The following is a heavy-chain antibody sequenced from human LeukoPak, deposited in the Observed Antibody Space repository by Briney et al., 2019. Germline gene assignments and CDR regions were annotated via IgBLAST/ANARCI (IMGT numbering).Heavy chain of an antibody. V-gene: IGHV4-61*02. CDR2: IYTSGST. Sequence: SETLSLTCTVSGGSIISGSYYWSWIRQPAGKGLEWIGRIYTSGSTNYNPSLKSRVTISVDTSKNQFSLKLSSVTAADTAVYYCARFEAYPLYYYYYMDVWGKGTTVTVSS. CDR3: ARFEAYPLYYYYYMDV. J-gene: IGHJ6*03. CDR1: GGSIISGSYY.